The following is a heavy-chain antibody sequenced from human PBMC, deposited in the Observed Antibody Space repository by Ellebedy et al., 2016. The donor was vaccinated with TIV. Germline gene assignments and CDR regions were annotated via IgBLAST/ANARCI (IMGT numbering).Heavy chain of an antibody. D-gene: IGHD6-19*01. J-gene: IGHJ4*02. V-gene: IGHV5-51*01. Sequence: GASLKISXKGSGYSFTSYWIGWVRQMPGKGLEWMGIIYPGDSDTRYSPSFQGQVTISADKSISTAYLQWSSLKASDTAMYYCARLIAEAVAGTWVDYWGQGTLVTVSS. CDR3: ARLIAEAVAGTWVDY. CDR1: GYSFTSYW. CDR2: IYPGDSDT.